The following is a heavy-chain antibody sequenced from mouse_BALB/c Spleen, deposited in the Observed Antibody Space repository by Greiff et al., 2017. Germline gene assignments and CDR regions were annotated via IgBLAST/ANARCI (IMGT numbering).Heavy chain of an antibody. V-gene: IGHV14-3*02. Sequence: VQLQQSGAELVKPGASVKLSCTASGFNIKDTYMHWVKQRPEQGLEWIGRIDPANGNTTYDPKFQGKATITADTSSNTAYLQLSSLTSEDTAVYYCARGDRYNAMDDWGQGTSVTVSS. D-gene: IGHD2-14*01. CDR3: ARGDRYNAMDD. CDR2: IDPANGNT. CDR1: GFNIKDTY. J-gene: IGHJ4*01.